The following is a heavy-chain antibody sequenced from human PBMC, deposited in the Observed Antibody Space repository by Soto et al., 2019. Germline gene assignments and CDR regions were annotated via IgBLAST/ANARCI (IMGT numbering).Heavy chain of an antibody. Sequence: PSETLSLTCTVSGGSISSSSYYWGWIRQPPGKGLEWIGSIYYSGSTYYNPSLKSRVTISVDTSKNQFSLKLSSVTAADTAVYYCARLTSGWYFVWFDPWGQGTLVTVSS. J-gene: IGHJ5*02. CDR2: IYYSGST. CDR1: GGSISSSSYY. D-gene: IGHD6-19*01. V-gene: IGHV4-39*01. CDR3: ARLTSGWYFVWFDP.